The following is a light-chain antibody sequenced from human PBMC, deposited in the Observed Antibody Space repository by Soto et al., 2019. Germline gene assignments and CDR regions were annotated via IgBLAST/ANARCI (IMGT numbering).Light chain of an antibody. Sequence: QSVLTQPASVSGSPGQSITISCTGTSSDVGSYDLVSWYQQHPGKAPKLVISDVTKRPSGVSNRFSGSKSGNTASLTISGLQSENGADYYSGSYAGGDTYVSGTGTKAPAL. CDR1: SSDVGSYDL. J-gene: IGLJ1*01. CDR3: GSYAGGDTYV. CDR2: DVT. V-gene: IGLV2-23*02.